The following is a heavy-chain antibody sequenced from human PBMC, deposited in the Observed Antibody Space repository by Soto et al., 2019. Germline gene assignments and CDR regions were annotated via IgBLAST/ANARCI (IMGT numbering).Heavy chain of an antibody. CDR2: IYYSGRT. CDR1: GESISSSSYY. J-gene: IGHJ4*02. Sequence: SETLSLTCIVSGESISSSSYYWGWIRQPPGKGLEWIGSIYYSGRTYYNPSFKSRVTVSIDTSKNQFSLKLSSVTATDTAVYYCARQRTTVVTQAYFDHWGQGALVTVSS. CDR3: ARQRTTVVTQAYFDH. V-gene: IGHV4-39*01. D-gene: IGHD2-21*02.